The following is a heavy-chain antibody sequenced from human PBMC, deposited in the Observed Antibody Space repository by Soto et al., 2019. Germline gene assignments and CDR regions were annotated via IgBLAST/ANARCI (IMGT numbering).Heavy chain of an antibody. V-gene: IGHV1-18*01. D-gene: IGHD2-15*01. J-gene: IGHJ5*02. CDR1: GYTFTSYG. Sequence: QVQLVQSGAEVKKPGASVKVSCKASGYTFTSYGISWVRQAPGQGLEWMGWISAYNGNTNYAQKLQGRVTMTTDTATSTAYMELRSLRSDDTAVYYCATCGVYCSGGSCFPNWFDPWGQGTLVTVSS. CDR3: ATCGVYCSGGSCFPNWFDP. CDR2: ISAYNGNT.